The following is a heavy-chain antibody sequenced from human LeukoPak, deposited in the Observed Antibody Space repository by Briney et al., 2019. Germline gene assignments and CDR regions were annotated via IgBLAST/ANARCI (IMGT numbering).Heavy chain of an antibody. V-gene: IGHV3-21*01. J-gene: IGHJ4*02. CDR3: ARESIVGATIGY. Sequence: GGSLRLSCAASGSTFSSYSMNWVRQAPGKGLEWVSSISSSSSYIYYADSVKGRFTISRDNAKNSLYLQMNSLRAEDTAVYYCARESIVGATIGYWGQGTLVTVSS. D-gene: IGHD1-26*01. CDR1: GSTFSSYS. CDR2: ISSSSSYI.